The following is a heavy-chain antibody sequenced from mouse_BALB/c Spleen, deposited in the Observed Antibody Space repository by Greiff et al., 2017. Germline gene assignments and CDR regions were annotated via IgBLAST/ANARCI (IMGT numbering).Heavy chain of an antibody. CDR1: GFTFSSYA. D-gene: IGHD2-4*01. V-gene: IGHV5-6-5*01. CDR2: ISSGGST. J-gene: IGHJ4*01. CDR3: ARGGGLRRGYAMDY. Sequence: EVMLVESGGGLVKPGGSLKLSCAASGFTFSSYAMSWVRQTPEKRLEWVASISSGGSTYYPDSVKGRFTISRDNARNILYLQMSSLRSEDTAMYYCARGGGLRRGYAMDYWGQGTSVTVSS.